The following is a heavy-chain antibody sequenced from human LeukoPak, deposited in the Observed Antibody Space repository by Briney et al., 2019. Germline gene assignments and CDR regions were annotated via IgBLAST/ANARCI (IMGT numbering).Heavy chain of an antibody. CDR2: ISAYNGNT. CDR1: GYTFTSYG. D-gene: IGHD2-15*01. J-gene: IGHJ3*02. V-gene: IGHV1-18*01. Sequence: GASVKVSCKASGYTFTSYGISWVRQAPGQGLEWMGWISAYNGNTNYAQKLQGRVTMTTDTSTSTAYMELRRLRSDDTAVYYCARDRVGAALHDAFDIWGQGTMVTVSS. CDR3: ARDRVGAALHDAFDI.